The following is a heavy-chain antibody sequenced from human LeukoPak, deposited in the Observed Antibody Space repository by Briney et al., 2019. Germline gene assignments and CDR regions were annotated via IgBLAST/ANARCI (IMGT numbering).Heavy chain of an antibody. D-gene: IGHD1-26*01. Sequence: GGSLRLSCAASGFTVSSNYMSWVRQAPGKGLEWVSVIYSGGSTYYADSVKGRFTISRDNSKNTLCLQMNSLRAEDTAVYYCARVGGSYLLYFDYWGQGTLVTVSS. J-gene: IGHJ4*02. V-gene: IGHV3-66*01. CDR2: IYSGGST. CDR3: ARVGGSYLLYFDY. CDR1: GFTVSSNY.